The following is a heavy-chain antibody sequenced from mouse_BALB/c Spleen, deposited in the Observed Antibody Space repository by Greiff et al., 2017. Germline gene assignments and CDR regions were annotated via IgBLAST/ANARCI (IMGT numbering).Heavy chain of an antibody. D-gene: IGHD1-2*01. CDR1: GFSLTSYG. CDR2: IWAGGST. Sequence: VQLQQSGPGLVAPSQSLSITCTVSGFSLTSYGVHWVRQPPGKGLEWLGVIWAGGSTNYNSALMSRLSISKDNSKSQVFLKMNSLQTDDTAMYYCARGGDYGYNYYAMDYWGQGTSVTVSS. J-gene: IGHJ4*01. CDR3: ARGGDYGYNYYAMDY. V-gene: IGHV2-9*02.